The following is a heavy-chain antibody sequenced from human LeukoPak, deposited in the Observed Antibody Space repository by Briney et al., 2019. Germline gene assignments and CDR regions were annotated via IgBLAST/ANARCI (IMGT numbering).Heavy chain of an antibody. Sequence: GVSLRLSCAASGFIFSSYTINWVRQAPGKGPEWVSSISSSSSYIYYADSVKGRFTISRDNARNSLYLQMNSLRAEDTAVYYCARDTLASRTTDYWGQGTLVTVSS. CDR2: ISSSSSYI. CDR1: GFIFSSYT. D-gene: IGHD1-1*01. V-gene: IGHV3-21*01. CDR3: ARDTLASRTTDY. J-gene: IGHJ4*02.